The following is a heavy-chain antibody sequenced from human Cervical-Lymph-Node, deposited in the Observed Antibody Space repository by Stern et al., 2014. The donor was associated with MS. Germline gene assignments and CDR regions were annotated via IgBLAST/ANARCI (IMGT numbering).Heavy chain of an antibody. D-gene: IGHD4-17*01. Sequence: VQLVESGGGLVKPGGSLRLSCAASGFTFSDYYMSWVRQAPGKGLESLSYITSSDTYTNHADSVKGRFTISRDNAKNSLYLQMNSLSAEDTAVYYCAGAYGDYESGMDVWGQGTTVTVSS. CDR1: GFTFSDYY. J-gene: IGHJ6*02. V-gene: IGHV3-11*06. CDR2: ITSSDTYT. CDR3: AGAYGDYESGMDV.